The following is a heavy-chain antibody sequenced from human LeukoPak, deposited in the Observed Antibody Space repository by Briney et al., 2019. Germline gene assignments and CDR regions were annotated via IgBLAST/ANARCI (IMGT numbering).Heavy chain of an antibody. V-gene: IGHV1-46*01. D-gene: IGHD6-19*01. CDR3: ARGHINSSGFLRYYYYGMDV. CDR1: GYTFTSYY. CDR2: INPSGGST. Sequence: ASVKVSCKVSGYTFTSYYMHWVRQAPGQGLEWMGIINPSGGSTSYAQKFQGRVTMTRDTSTSTVYMERSSLRSEDTAVYYCARGHINSSGFLRYYYYGMDVWGQGTTVTVSS. J-gene: IGHJ6*02.